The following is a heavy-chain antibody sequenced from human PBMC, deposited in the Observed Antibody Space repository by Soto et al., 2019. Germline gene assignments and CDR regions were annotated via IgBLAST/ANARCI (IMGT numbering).Heavy chain of an antibody. CDR2: IYHSGST. V-gene: IGHV4-30-2*01. J-gene: IGHJ4*02. D-gene: IGHD6-13*01. CDR3: ARAGGGAAAGIFVY. Sequence: PSETLSLTCAVSGGSISSGGYSWSWIRQPPGKGLEWIGYIYHSGSTYYNPSLKSRVTISVDRSKNQFSLKLSSVTAADTAVYYCARAGGGAAAGIFVYWGQGTLVTVSS. CDR1: GGSISSGGYS.